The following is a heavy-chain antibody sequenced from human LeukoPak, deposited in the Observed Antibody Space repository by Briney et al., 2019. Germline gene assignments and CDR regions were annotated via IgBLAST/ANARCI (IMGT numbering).Heavy chain of an antibody. Sequence: GGSLRLSCAASGFTFSSYAMHWVRQAPGKGLDWVSIISHDGSNEYYADSVKGRFSISRDNSGNTLYLQMNGLRAEDTAVYYCARGAYVSDSFPLHYWGLGTLVTVSS. CDR1: GFTFSSYA. V-gene: IGHV3-30-3*01. J-gene: IGHJ4*02. D-gene: IGHD3-10*01. CDR2: ISHDGSNE. CDR3: ARGAYVSDSFPLHY.